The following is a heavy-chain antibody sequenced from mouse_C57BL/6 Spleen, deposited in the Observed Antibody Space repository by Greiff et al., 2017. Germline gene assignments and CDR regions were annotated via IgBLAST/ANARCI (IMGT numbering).Heavy chain of an antibody. V-gene: IGHV5-4*01. J-gene: IGHJ3*01. Sequence: EVQGVESGGGLVKPGGSLKLSCAASGFTFSSYAMSWVRQTPEKRLEWVATISDGGSYTSYQDNVKGRFTISRDNAKNNLYLKMSHLKSEDKAMYYCARGITTVVARFAYWGQGTLVTVSA. CDR3: ARGITTVVARFAY. CDR1: GFTFSSYA. D-gene: IGHD1-1*01. CDR2: ISDGGSYT.